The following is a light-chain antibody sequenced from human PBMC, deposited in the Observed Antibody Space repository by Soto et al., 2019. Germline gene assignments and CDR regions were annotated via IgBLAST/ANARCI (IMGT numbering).Light chain of an antibody. J-gene: IGKJ5*01. V-gene: IGKV3-15*01. CDR2: DTY. CDR3: EQYNNWFSIT. CDR1: QSVRSK. Sequence: EIVMTQSPATLSVSPGERAALSGRASQSVRSKVAWYQQKPGQAPSLVIYDTYIRATGIPARFSGSGFGTEFNLTISSLQPEDFAVYYCEQYNNWFSITFGQGTRLEIK.